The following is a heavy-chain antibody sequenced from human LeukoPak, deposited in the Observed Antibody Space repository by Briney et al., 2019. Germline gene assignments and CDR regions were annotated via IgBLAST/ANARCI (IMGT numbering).Heavy chain of an antibody. CDR1: GYTFTSYY. Sequence: ASVKVSCKASGYTFTSYYMHWVRQAPGQGLEWMGIIIPSVGSTSYAQKFQGRVTMTRDTSTSTVYMELSSLRSEDTAVYYCARVGVTVTNPWYFDLWGRGTLVTVSS. CDR2: IIPSVGST. CDR3: ARVGVTVTNPWYFDL. V-gene: IGHV1-46*01. D-gene: IGHD4-17*01. J-gene: IGHJ2*01.